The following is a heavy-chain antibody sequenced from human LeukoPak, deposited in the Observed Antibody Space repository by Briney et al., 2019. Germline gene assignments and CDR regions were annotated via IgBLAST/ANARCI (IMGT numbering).Heavy chain of an antibody. D-gene: IGHD6-19*01. Sequence: GRSLRLSCAASGFTFSSYGMHWVRQAPGKGLEWVAVISYDGSNKYYADSVKGRFTISRDNSKNMLYLEMNNLRAEDTAVYYCVREENMKPVAGSFDYWGQGTLVSVSS. CDR1: GFTFSSYG. CDR3: VREENMKPVAGSFDY. CDR2: ISYDGSNK. J-gene: IGHJ4*02. V-gene: IGHV3-30*03.